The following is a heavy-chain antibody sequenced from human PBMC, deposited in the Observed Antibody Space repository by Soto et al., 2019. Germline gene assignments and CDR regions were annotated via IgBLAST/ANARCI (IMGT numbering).Heavy chain of an antibody. D-gene: IGHD3-22*01. CDR3: ARGGYYDSSGSRNYHYYGMNV. Sequence: PGGSLRLSCAASGFTFSSYSMNWVRQAPGKGLEWVSYISSSSSTIYYVDSVKGRFTISRDNAKNSLYLQMNSLRSDDTAMYYCARGGYYDSSGSRNYHYYGMNVWGQGTTVTVSS. J-gene: IGHJ6*02. V-gene: IGHV3-48*01. CDR2: ISSSSSTI. CDR1: GFTFSSYS.